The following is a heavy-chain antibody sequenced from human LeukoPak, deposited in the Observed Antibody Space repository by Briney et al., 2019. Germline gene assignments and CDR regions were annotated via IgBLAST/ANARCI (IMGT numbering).Heavy chain of an antibody. CDR3: ARSPHYYYYGMDV. J-gene: IGHJ6*02. CDR1: GGSISSSSYY. V-gene: IGHV4-39*01. CDR2: IYYSGST. Sequence: PSETLSLTCTVSGGSISSSSYYWGWIRQPPGKGLEWIGSIYYSGSTYYNPSLESRVTISVDTSKNQFSLKLGSVTAADTAVYYCARSPHYYYYGMDVWGQGTTVTVSS.